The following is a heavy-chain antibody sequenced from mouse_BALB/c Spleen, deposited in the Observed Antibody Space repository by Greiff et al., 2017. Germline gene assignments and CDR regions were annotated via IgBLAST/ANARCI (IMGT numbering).Heavy chain of an antibody. D-gene: IGHD2-4*01. J-gene: IGHJ2*01. CDR3: ARSGMISYFDY. V-gene: IGHV5-17*02. CDR1: GFTFSSFG. CDR2: ISSGSSTI. Sequence: EVKLVESGGGLVQPGGSRKLSCAASGFTFSSFGMHWVRQAPEKGLEWVAYISSGSSTIYYADTVKGRFTISRDNPKNTLFLQMTSLRSEDTAMYYCARSGMISYFDYWGQGTTLTVSS.